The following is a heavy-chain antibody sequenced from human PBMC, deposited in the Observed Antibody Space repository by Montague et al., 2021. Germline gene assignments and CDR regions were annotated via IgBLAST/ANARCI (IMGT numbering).Heavy chain of an antibody. J-gene: IGHJ4*02. Sequence: SETLSLTCTVSSGSIFHAHWSWVRQPPGKGLEWLGSMFYGGATSNNPSLKSRVTMSIDTSTNQFSLKLGFVTAADTAVYYCVRSQDYCSSNSCFHYFDYWGQGTLVTVSS. CDR2: MFYGGAT. CDR1: SGSIFHAH. D-gene: IGHD2-2*01. CDR3: VRSQDYCSSNSCFHYFDY. V-gene: IGHV4-59*08.